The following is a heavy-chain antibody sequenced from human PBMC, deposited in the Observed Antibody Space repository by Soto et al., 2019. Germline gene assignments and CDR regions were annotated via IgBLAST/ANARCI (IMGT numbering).Heavy chain of an antibody. CDR1: GFTFSSYG. V-gene: IGHV3-23*01. CDR3: ARGGYCSGGSCDGMY. CDR2: ISVSGGST. J-gene: IGHJ4*02. Sequence: PGGSLRLSCAASGFTFSSYGMSWVRQAPGKGLEWVSAISVSGGSTYYADSVKGRFTISRDNSKNTLYLQMNSLRAEETAVYYCARGGYCSGGSCDGMYWGQGTLVTVSS. D-gene: IGHD2-15*01.